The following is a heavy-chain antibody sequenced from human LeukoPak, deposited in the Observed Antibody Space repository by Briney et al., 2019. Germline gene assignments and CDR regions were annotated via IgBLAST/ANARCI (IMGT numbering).Heavy chain of an antibody. Sequence: GGSLRLSCAASGFTFSSYAMHWVRQAPGKGLEWVAFVHYAGSNNYYTDSVKGRFTISRDNSKNTLYLQMNTLRADDTAVYYCAKDHGSSDWYYFDYWGQGTLVTVSS. CDR3: AKDHGSSDWYYFDY. V-gene: IGHV3-30*02. D-gene: IGHD6-13*01. CDR2: VHYAGSNN. CDR1: GFTFSSYA. J-gene: IGHJ4*02.